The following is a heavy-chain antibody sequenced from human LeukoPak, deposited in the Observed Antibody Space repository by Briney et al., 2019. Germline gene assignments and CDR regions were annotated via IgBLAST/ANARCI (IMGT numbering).Heavy chain of an antibody. CDR1: GYSFTGYY. CDR3: AKDTSGLRFLEWLLWGYFDY. V-gene: IGHV1-2*02. J-gene: IGHJ4*02. Sequence: ASVKVSCKASGYSFTGYYIHWVRQAPGQGLDWMGWINPNNGATKYAQKFQGRVTMTRDTSISRAYMELTRLRSDDTAVYYCAKDTSGLRFLEWLLWGYFDYWGQGTLVTVSS. CDR2: INPNNGAT. D-gene: IGHD3-3*01.